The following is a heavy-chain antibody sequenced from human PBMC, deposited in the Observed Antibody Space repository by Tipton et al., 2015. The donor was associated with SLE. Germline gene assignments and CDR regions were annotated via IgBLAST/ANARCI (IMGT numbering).Heavy chain of an antibody. J-gene: IGHJ6*02. V-gene: IGHV4-4*09. CDR3: ARGMLTWRGAIIGVDV. D-gene: IGHD2-8*01. CDR1: GGSISSYY. Sequence: LRLSCTVSGGSISSYYWSWIRQPPGKGLEWIGYISDSGSTRSNPSLKSRVTISVDTSKNQFSLKLTSVTAADTAVYYCARGMLTWRGAIIGVDVWGQGTSVNVSS. CDR2: ISDSGST.